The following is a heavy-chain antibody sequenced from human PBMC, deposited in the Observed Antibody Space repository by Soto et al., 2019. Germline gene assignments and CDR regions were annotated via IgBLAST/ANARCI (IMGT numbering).Heavy chain of an antibody. Sequence: QVQLVQSGAEVKKPGASVKVSCKTSGYTFTNDDINWVRQAAGQGLEWIGLMSPNSGNTGYAQKFQGRVTLTRDTSISTAYMELSSLRSEDTAVYYCARGMSDGFGEVSWGQGTLVTVSS. D-gene: IGHD3-10*01. CDR2: MSPNSGNT. CDR1: GYTFTNDD. V-gene: IGHV1-8*02. J-gene: IGHJ5*02. CDR3: ARGMSDGFGEVS.